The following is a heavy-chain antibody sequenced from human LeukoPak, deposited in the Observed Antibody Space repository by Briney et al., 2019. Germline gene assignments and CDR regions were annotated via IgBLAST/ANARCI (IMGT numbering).Heavy chain of an antibody. V-gene: IGHV5-10-1*01. J-gene: IGHJ4*02. CDR3: ARLPRVGYSSIGY. D-gene: IGHD6-13*01. Sequence: GESLKISCKGSGYSFTTYWINWVRQMPGKGLEWMGRIDPSDSYTNYSPSFQGHVTISADKSISTAYLQWSSLKASDTAIYYCARLPRVGYSSIGYWGQGTLVTVSS. CDR2: IDPSDSYT. CDR1: GYSFTTYW.